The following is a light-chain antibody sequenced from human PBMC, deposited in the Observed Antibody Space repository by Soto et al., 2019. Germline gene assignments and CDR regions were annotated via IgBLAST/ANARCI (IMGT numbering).Light chain of an antibody. V-gene: IGKV3-20*01. Sequence: EIVLTQSPGTLSLSPGERATLSCRASQTLSSTYLAWYQQKPGQAPRLLIYGASSRATGIPDRFSGSGSGTDFTLTISRLEPEDFAVYYCQQCATSPYTFGRGTKLDIK. CDR3: QQCATSPYT. J-gene: IGKJ2*01. CDR1: QTLSSTY. CDR2: GAS.